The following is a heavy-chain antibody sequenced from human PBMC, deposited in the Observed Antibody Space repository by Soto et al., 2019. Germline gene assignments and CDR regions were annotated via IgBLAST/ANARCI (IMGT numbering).Heavy chain of an antibody. CDR2: FDPEDGET. CDR1: GYTLTELS. Sequence: GASVKVSCKVSGYTLTELSMHWVRQAPGKGLEWMGGFDPEDGETIYAQKFQGRVTMTEDTSTDTAYMELSSLRSEDTAVYYCATVYRVFGVAYYYYYYGMDVWGQGTTVTVSS. V-gene: IGHV1-24*01. CDR3: ATVYRVFGVAYYYYYYGMDV. J-gene: IGHJ6*02. D-gene: IGHD3-3*01.